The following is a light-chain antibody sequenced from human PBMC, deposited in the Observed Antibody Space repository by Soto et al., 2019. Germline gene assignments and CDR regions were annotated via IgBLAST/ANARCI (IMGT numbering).Light chain of an antibody. J-gene: IGLJ3*02. CDR3: CSYEGSSTVL. CDR2: EGN. V-gene: IGLV2-23*01. CDR1: SSDVG. Sequence: QSALTQPASVSGSPGQSITISCTGSSSDVGSWYQLHPGKAPKLIIYEGNKRPSGVSDRFSGSKSGTTASLTISGLQAEDEGDYFCCSYEGSSTVLFGGGTQLTVL.